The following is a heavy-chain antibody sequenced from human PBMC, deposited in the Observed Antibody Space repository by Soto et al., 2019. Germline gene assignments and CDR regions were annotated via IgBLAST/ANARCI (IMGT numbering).Heavy chain of an antibody. CDR1: GYTFTGYY. Sequence: QVQLVQSGAEVKKPGASVKVSCKASGYTFTGYYMHWVRQAPGQGLEWMGWINPNSGGTNNAQKFTGWVTMTRGTSIGTAYMELSRLSCDDTAVYYCARGVGATTYFDYWGQGTLVTVSS. CDR3: ARGVGATTYFDY. V-gene: IGHV1-2*04. J-gene: IGHJ4*02. CDR2: INPNSGGT. D-gene: IGHD1-26*01.